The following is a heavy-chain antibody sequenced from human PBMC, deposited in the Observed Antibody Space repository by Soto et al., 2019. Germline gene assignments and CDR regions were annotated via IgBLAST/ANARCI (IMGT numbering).Heavy chain of an antibody. J-gene: IGHJ6*02. CDR1: GFAFSAYA. Sequence: GGSLRLSCAASGFAFSAYAVHWVRQAPGKGLEWVAVISNDGDYKYYTDSVKGRFTISRDNSKNTMYLQMSSLRVEDTAVYYCARDSREWPYYYYYGMDVWGQGTTVTVSS. CDR3: ARDSREWPYYYYYGMDV. CDR2: ISNDGDYK. D-gene: IGHD3-3*01. V-gene: IGHV3-30-3*01.